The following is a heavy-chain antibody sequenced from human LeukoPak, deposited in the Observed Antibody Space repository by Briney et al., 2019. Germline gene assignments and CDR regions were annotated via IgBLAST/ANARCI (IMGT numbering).Heavy chain of an antibody. CDR3: ARGFPPRRDYDSRGYYSYYFDH. V-gene: IGHV1-18*01. CDR2: ISAYNGHT. CDR1: GYTFTSYA. D-gene: IGHD3-22*01. Sequence: GASVKVSCKASGYTFTSYAMNWVRQAPGQGLEWVGWISAYNGHTKYAQNLQGRVTMTTDTSTSIAYLELRSLRSDDTAVYYCARGFPPRRDYDSRGYYSYYFDHWGQGTLVTVSS. J-gene: IGHJ4*02.